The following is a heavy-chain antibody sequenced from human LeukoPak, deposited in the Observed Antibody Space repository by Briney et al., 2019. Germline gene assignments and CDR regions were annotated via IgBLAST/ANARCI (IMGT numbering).Heavy chain of an antibody. V-gene: IGHV4-34*01. Sequence: SETLSLTCAAYGGSFSGYYWSWIRQPPGKGLEWIGEINHSGSTNYNPSLKSRVTISVDTSKNQFSLKLSSVTAADTAVYYCASYEGWYPQFDYWGQGTLVTVSS. CDR2: INHSGST. CDR3: ASYEGWYPQFDY. J-gene: IGHJ4*02. CDR1: GGSFSGYY. D-gene: IGHD6-19*01.